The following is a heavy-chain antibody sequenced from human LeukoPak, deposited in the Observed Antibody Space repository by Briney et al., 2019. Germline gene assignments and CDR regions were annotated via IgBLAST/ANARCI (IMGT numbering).Heavy chain of an antibody. CDR2: IKQDGSEK. CDR3: ARDGLSAALGY. CDR1: GFTFRSFW. Sequence: PGGSLRLSCAASGFTFRSFWMSWVRQAPGKGLEWVANIKQDGSEKYYVDSVKGRFTISRDNAKNSLYLQMNSLGAEDTAVYYCARDGLSAALGYWGQGTLVTVSS. J-gene: IGHJ4*02. V-gene: IGHV3-7*01. D-gene: IGHD6-13*01.